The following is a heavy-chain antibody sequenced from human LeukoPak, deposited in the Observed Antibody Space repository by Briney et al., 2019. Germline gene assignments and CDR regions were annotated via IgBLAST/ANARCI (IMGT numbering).Heavy chain of an antibody. CDR1: GFTFSSYE. J-gene: IGHJ5*02. D-gene: IGHD4-11*01. V-gene: IGHV3-48*03. Sequence: GGSLRLSCAASGFTFSSYEMNWVRQAPGKGLQWVAYISSDGTTIYYADSVNGRFTISRDNAKNSLYLQMNSLRDEDTAVYYCARYSSPVGNCFDPWGQGTLVTVSS. CDR2: ISSDGTTI. CDR3: ARYSSPVGNCFDP.